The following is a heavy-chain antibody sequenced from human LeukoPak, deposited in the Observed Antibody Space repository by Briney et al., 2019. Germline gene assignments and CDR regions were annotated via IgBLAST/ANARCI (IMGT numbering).Heavy chain of an antibody. Sequence: PSETLSLTCAVYGGSVSGYYWSWIRQPPGKGLEWIGEINHSGSTNYNPSLKSGVTISVDTSRNQCSLKRSSVTAADTALFYFARDGSIAAAATENFAYSGQRSPVT. J-gene: IGHJ4*02. CDR1: GGSVSGYY. V-gene: IGHV4-34*01. CDR3: ARDGSIAAAATENFAY. CDR2: INHSGST. D-gene: IGHD6-13*01.